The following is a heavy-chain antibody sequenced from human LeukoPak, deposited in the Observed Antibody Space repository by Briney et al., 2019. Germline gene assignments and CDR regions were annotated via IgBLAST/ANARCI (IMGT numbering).Heavy chain of an antibody. CDR2: INPSGGST. CDR1: GYTFTSYY. Sequence: GASVKVSCKASGYTFTSYYMHWVRQAPGQGLEWMGIINPSGGSTSYAQKFQGRVTMTRDMSTSTVYVELSSLRSEDTAVYYCAREKYGGNSHYYYYYMDVWGKGTTVTVSS. J-gene: IGHJ6*03. V-gene: IGHV1-46*01. CDR3: AREKYGGNSHYYYYYMDV. D-gene: IGHD4-23*01.